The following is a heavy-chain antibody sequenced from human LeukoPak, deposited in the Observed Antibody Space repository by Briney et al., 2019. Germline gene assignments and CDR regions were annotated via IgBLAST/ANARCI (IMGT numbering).Heavy chain of an antibody. CDR1: GYTLTELS. CDR2: FDPEDGET. V-gene: IGHV1-24*01. CDR3: ATLIRRAAAGIGWFDH. D-gene: IGHD6-13*01. J-gene: IGHJ5*02. Sequence: ASVKVSCKVSGYTLTELSMHWVRQAPGKGLEWMGGFDPEDGETIYAQKFQGRVTMTEDTSTDTAYMELSSLRSEDTAVYYCATLIRRAAAGIGWFDHWGQGTLVTVSS.